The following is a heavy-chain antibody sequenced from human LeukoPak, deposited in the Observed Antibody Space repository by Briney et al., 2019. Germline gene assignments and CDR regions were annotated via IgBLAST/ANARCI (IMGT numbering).Heavy chain of an antibody. CDR3: ARGGYRKMDV. D-gene: IGHD5-12*01. CDR1: GGSFSGYY. Sequence: ETLSLTCAVYGGSFSGYYWSWIRQPPGKGLEWIGEINHSGSTNYNPSLKSRVTISVDTSKNQFSLKLSSVTAADTAVYYCARGGYRKMDVWGKGTTVTVSS. J-gene: IGHJ6*04. V-gene: IGHV4-34*01. CDR2: INHSGST.